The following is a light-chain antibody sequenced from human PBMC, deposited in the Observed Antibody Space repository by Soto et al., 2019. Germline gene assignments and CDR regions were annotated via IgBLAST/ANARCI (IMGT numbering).Light chain of an antibody. CDR2: EVN. Sequence: QSALTQPPSASGSPGQSVTISCSGTRSDVGGYNFVSWYQQDPDRAPKLIIYEVNKRPSGVPDRFSGSKSGNTASLTVSGLQAEDEADYYCSSYAGSHNLVFGGGTKLTVL. V-gene: IGLV2-8*01. CDR3: SSYAGSHNLV. J-gene: IGLJ2*01. CDR1: RSDVGGYNF.